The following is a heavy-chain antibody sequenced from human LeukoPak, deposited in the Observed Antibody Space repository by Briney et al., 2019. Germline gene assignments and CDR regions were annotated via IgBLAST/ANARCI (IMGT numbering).Heavy chain of an antibody. V-gene: IGHV3-30*04. CDR1: GFTFSSYA. J-gene: IGHJ4*02. CDR2: ISYDGSNK. Sequence: GGSLRLSCAASGFTFSSYAMHWVRQAPGKGLEWVAVISYDGSNKYYADSVKGRFTISRDNSKNTLYPQMNSLRAEDTAVYYCARDLTYYDILTGYSDWGQGTLVTVSS. D-gene: IGHD3-9*01. CDR3: ARDLTYYDILTGYSD.